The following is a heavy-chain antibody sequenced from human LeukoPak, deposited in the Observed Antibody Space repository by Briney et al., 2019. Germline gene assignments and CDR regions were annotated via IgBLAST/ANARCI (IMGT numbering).Heavy chain of an antibody. CDR3: AKNVVFTRYFDR. V-gene: IGHV3-23*01. Sequence: GGSLRLSCAASGFTFSNHAMSWVRQAPGKGLEWVSSISGGGRTTEYADSVRGRFSISRDNSKNTVHLQMNNLRSDDTAVYYCAKNVVFTRYFDRWGQGTLVTVST. CDR2: ISGGGRTT. CDR1: GFTFSNHA. J-gene: IGHJ4*02. D-gene: IGHD2-21*01.